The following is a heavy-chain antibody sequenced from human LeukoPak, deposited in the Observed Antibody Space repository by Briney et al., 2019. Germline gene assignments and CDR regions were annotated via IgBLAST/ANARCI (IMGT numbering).Heavy chain of an antibody. CDR3: ARAGAVIYYYYYRDV. V-gene: IGHV4-34*01. CDR2: INHSGST. CDR1: GGSFSGYY. J-gene: IGHJ6*03. Sequence: PSETLSLTCAVYGGSFSGYYWSWIRQPPGKGLEWNGEINHSGSTNYNPSLKRRVTISVDTSKNQFSLKLSSVTPGDTAVYFCARAGAVIYYYYYRDVWGKGTTVTASS. D-gene: IGHD2-21*01.